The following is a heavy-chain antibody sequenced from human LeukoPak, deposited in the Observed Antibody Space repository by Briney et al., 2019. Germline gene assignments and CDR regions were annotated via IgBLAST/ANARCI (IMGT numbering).Heavy chain of an antibody. Sequence: GGSLRLSCAASGFTFSRYWMTWVRQAPGKGLEWVANIKQDGSEKYYVDSVKGRFTISRDNAKNSLYLQMNSLRAEETAVYYCARSGSFWGSYYFDYWGQGTLVTVSS. J-gene: IGHJ4*02. CDR2: IKQDGSEK. CDR3: ARSGSFWGSYYFDY. CDR1: GFTFSRYW. D-gene: IGHD3-16*01. V-gene: IGHV3-7*01.